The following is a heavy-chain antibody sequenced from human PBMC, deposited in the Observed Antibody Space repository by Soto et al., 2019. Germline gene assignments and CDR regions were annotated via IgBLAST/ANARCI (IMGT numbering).Heavy chain of an antibody. V-gene: IGHV6-1*01. CDR1: GDSVSSSSAS. D-gene: IGHD3-16*01. CDR3: AGVVWFRGMDV. CDR2: TYYRSKWIH. J-gene: IGHJ6*02. Sequence: SQTLSLTCDISGDSVSSSSASWNLIRQSPSRGLEWLGRTYYRSKWIHEYTVSMESRITINPDTSKNQFSLHIYSVTPEDTAMYYCAGVVWFRGMDVWGQGTPVTVSS.